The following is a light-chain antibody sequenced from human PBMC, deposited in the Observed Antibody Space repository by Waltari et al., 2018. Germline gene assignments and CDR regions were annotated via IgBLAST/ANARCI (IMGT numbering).Light chain of an antibody. CDR2: YAN. J-gene: IGKJ1*01. V-gene: IGKV1-39*01. CDR3: QQGYSNPRT. CDR1: QDISSY. Sequence: DIQMSQSPSSLSASVGDRVTITCRASQDISSYLNWYQQKPGKAPKLLIYYANSLASGVPSRFSGSGSGTEFTLTISSLQPEDFATFYCQQGYSNPRTFGQGTKVEIK.